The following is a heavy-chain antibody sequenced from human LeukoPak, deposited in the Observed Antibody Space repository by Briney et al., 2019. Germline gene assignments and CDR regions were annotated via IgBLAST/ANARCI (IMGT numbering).Heavy chain of an antibody. CDR3: VRGGYSYGNRFDY. J-gene: IGHJ4*02. Sequence: GGSLRLSCAASGFTFSKYWMHWFRQAPGKGLVWVSRINSDGSDISYADSVKGRFTISRDNANNTLHLQMNSLRGEDTAVYYCVRGGYSYGNRFDYWGQGTLVTVSS. CDR2: INSDGSDI. CDR1: GFTFSKYW. V-gene: IGHV3-74*01. D-gene: IGHD5-18*01.